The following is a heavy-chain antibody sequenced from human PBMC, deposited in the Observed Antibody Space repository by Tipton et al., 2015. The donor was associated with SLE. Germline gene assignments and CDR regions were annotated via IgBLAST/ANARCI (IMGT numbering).Heavy chain of an antibody. CDR2: INHSGST. Sequence: TLSLTCAVYGGSFSGYYWSWIRQPPGKGLEWIGEINHSGSTNYNPSLKSRVTISVDTSKNQFSLKLSSVTVADTAVYYCAREGLSYYDSSGYPLRVWGQGTLVTVSS. D-gene: IGHD3-22*01. CDR3: AREGLSYYDSSGYPLRV. CDR1: GGSFSGYY. V-gene: IGHV4-34*01. J-gene: IGHJ4*02.